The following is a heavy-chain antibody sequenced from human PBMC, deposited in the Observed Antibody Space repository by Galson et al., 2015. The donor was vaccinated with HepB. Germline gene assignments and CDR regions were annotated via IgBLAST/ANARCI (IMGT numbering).Heavy chain of an antibody. V-gene: IGHV3-30-3*01. CDR2: ISYDGNKI. J-gene: IGHJ4*02. D-gene: IGHD1-14*01. CDR3: ARDGSPVVHIRGRSNYLDF. Sequence: SLRLSCAASGFTLSTHAMHWVRQAPGKGLEWVAIISYDGNKIHYAESVKGRFTISRDNSKNTLSLQLNSLRDEDTAVYYCARDGSPVVHIRGRSNYLDFWGQGDLVTVSS. CDR1: GFTLSTHA.